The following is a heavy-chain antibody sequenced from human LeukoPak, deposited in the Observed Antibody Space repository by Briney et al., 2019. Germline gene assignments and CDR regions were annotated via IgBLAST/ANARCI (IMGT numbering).Heavy chain of an antibody. J-gene: IGHJ4*02. CDR3: AKKGGSGTYYPFDS. Sequence: GGSLRLSCAASGFTFSSYAMSWVRQAPGKGLEWVSTPSVSDGGTYYADSVKGRFTISRDNSKNTLYLQMNSLRAEDTAVYYCAKKGGSGTYYPFDSWGQGTLVTVSS. CDR1: GFTFSSYA. CDR2: PSVSDGGT. V-gene: IGHV3-23*01. D-gene: IGHD3-10*01.